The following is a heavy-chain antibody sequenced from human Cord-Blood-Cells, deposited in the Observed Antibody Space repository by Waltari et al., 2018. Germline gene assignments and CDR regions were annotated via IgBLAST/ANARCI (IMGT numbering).Heavy chain of an antibody. D-gene: IGHD7-27*01. CDR2: INAGNGTT. Sequence: QVQLVQSGAEVKKPGASVKVSCKASGYTFTSYAMHWVRQAPGQRLEWMGWINAGNGTTKYSQKFQGRVTITRDTSASTAYMELSSLRSEDTAVYYCARDLTGDRKNDWYFDLWGRGTLVTVSS. CDR3: ARDLTGDRKNDWYFDL. CDR1: GYTFTSYA. J-gene: IGHJ2*01. V-gene: IGHV1-3*01.